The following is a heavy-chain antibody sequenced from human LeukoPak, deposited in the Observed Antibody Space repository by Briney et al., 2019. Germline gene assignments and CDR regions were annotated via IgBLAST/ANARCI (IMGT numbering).Heavy chain of an antibody. D-gene: IGHD6-19*01. V-gene: IGHV3-9*01. J-gene: IGHJ4*02. Sequence: PGGSLRLSCAASGFTFDDYAMHWVRQAPGKGLEWVSGVSWNSGSIGYADSVKGRFTISRDNAKNSLYLQMNSLRAEDTAFYYCAKGTRQFHSSGWYAELEYWGQGTLVTVSS. CDR3: AKGTRQFHSSGWYAELEY. CDR2: VSWNSGSI. CDR1: GFTFDDYA.